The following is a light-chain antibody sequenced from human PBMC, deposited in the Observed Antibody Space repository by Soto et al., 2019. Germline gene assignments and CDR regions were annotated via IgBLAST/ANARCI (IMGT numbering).Light chain of an antibody. J-gene: IGLJ1*01. CDR3: SSYTTPSNYV. CDR2: EGS. Sequence: QSALTQPASVSGSPGQSITISCIGTISDVGSYDLVSWYQQHPGKAPRLMIYEGSKRPSGVSNRFFGSKSGNTASLAISGLQAEDEADYYCSSYTTPSNYVFGNGTKVTVL. CDR1: ISDVGSYDL. V-gene: IGLV2-14*02.